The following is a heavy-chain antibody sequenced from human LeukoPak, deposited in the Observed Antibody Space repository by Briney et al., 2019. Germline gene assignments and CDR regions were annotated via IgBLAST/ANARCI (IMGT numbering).Heavy chain of an antibody. Sequence: PGGSLRLSCAASGFTFSSYAMHWVRQAPGKGLEWVAVITYDGSNKYYADSVKGRFTISRDNSKNTLYLQMNSLRAEDTAVYYCAKEGDWNEQGPPDYWGQGTLVTVSS. D-gene: IGHD1-1*01. J-gene: IGHJ4*02. CDR1: GFTFSSYA. V-gene: IGHV3-30-3*01. CDR3: AKEGDWNEQGPPDY. CDR2: ITYDGSNK.